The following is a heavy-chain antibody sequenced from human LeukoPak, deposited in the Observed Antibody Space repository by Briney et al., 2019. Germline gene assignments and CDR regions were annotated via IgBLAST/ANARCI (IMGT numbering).Heavy chain of an antibody. CDR1: GFTFSSYS. V-gene: IGHV3-48*01. Sequence: GGSLRLSCAASGFTFSSYSMNWVRQAPGKGLEWVSYISSSSSTIYYADSVKGRFTISRDNSKNTLYLQMNSLRAEDTALYYCAKDQYVLIPVAGAWGQGTLVTVSS. CDR2: ISSSSSTI. D-gene: IGHD2-2*01. CDR3: AKDQYVLIPVAGA. J-gene: IGHJ5*02.